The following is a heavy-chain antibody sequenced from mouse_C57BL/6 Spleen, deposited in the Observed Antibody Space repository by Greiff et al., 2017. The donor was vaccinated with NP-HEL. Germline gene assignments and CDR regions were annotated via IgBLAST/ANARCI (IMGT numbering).Heavy chain of an antibody. J-gene: IGHJ4*01. D-gene: IGHD1-1*01. CDR3: ARGGSTGVEDMDY. V-gene: IGHV1-52*01. CDR1: GYTFTSYW. CDR2: IDPSDSET. Sequence: VQLQQPGAELVRPGSSVKLSCKASGYTFTSYWMHWVKQRPIQGLEWIGNIDPSDSETHYNQKFKDKATLTVDKSSSTAYMQLSSLTSEDSAVYYCARGGSTGVEDMDYWGKGTSVTVSS.